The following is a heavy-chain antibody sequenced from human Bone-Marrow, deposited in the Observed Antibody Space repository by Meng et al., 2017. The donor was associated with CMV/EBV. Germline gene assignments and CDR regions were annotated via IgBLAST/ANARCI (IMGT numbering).Heavy chain of an antibody. CDR1: GFTFSDYY. CDR2: ISSSGSTI. V-gene: IGHV3-11*01. Sequence: GESLKISCAASGFTFSDYYMSWIRQAPGKGLEWVSYISSSGSTIYYADSVKGRFTISRDNAKNSLYLQMNSLRAEDTAVYYCARDTRGYGGYYYYGMGVWGQGTTVTVSS. CDR3: ARDTRGYGGYYYYGMGV. D-gene: IGHD5-12*01. J-gene: IGHJ6*02.